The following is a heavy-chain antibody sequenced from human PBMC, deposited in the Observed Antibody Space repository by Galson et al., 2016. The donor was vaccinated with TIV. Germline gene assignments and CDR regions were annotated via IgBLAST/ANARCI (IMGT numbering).Heavy chain of an antibody. V-gene: IGHV3-21*01. D-gene: IGHD1-14*01. CDR3: AIQATTTTCSFDY. CDR2: ITSSGNHI. CDR1: GFTFSSYR. J-gene: IGHJ4*02. Sequence: SLRLSCAASGFTFSSYRMNWVRQAPGKGLEWVSSITSSGNHIYYADSLKGRLTISRDNARNSLYLQRNSLRAEDTAMYYRAIQATTTTCSFDYWGQGPRVTVSS.